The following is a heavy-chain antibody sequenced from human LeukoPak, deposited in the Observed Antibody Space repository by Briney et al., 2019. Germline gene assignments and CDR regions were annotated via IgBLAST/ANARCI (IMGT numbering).Heavy chain of an antibody. CDR2: ISGSGGST. Sequence: GGSLRLSCAASGFTFSSYAMSWVRQAPGKGLEWVSAISGSGGSTYYADSVKGRFTISRDNSQNTLYLQMNSLRAEDTAVYYCAKDLSKMIVVFDWGQGTLVTVSS. J-gene: IGHJ4*02. CDR1: GFTFSSYA. V-gene: IGHV3-23*01. D-gene: IGHD3-22*01. CDR3: AKDLSKMIVVFD.